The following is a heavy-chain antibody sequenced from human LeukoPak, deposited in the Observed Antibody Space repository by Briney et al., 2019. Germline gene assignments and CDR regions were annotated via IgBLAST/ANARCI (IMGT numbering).Heavy chain of an antibody. Sequence: PGGSLRLSCAASGFTFSSYSMNWVRQAPGKGLEWVSSISSSSSYIYYADSVKGRFTISRDNAKNSLYLQMNSLRAEDTAVYYCARVIRGGYYDSSGYPYWFDPWGQGTLVTVSS. CDR1: GFTFSSYS. CDR3: ARVIRGGYYDSSGYPYWFDP. CDR2: ISSSSSYI. D-gene: IGHD3-22*01. V-gene: IGHV3-21*01. J-gene: IGHJ5*02.